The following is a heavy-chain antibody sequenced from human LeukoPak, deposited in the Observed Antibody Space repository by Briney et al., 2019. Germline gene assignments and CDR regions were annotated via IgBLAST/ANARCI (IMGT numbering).Heavy chain of an antibody. CDR3: AKVTPYGGNVFSSHP. V-gene: IGHV3-23*01. CDR2: ISDGGDST. J-gene: IGHJ5*02. Sequence: GGSLRLSCAASGFTFSSYAMTWVRQAPGKGLEWVSTISDGGDSTYYANSVKGRFTISRDNSKNTLYLQMNSLRAEDTAVYYCAKVTPYGGNVFSSHPSGQGTLVTVSS. D-gene: IGHD4-23*01. CDR1: GFTFSSYA.